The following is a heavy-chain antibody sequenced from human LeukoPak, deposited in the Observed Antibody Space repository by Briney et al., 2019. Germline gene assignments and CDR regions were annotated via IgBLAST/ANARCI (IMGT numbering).Heavy chain of an antibody. CDR3: AADSRCTSTSCNYAFDI. D-gene: IGHD2-2*01. CDR2: IVVGSGNT. V-gene: IGHV1-58*02. J-gene: IGHJ3*02. CDR1: GFTFTSSA. Sequence: SVKVSCKASGFTFTSSAMQWVRQARGQRLEWIGWIVVGSGNTNYAQKFQERITITRDMSTSTAYMELSSLRSEDTAVYYCAADSRCTSTSCNYAFDIWGQGTMVTVSS.